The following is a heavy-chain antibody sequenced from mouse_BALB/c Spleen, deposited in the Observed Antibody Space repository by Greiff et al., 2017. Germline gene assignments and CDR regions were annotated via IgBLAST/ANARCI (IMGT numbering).Heavy chain of an antibody. Sequence: EVQLVESGGGLVQPKGSLKLSCAASGFTFNTYAMNWVRQAPGKGLEWVARIRSKSNNYATYYADSVKDRFTISRTDSQSMLYLQMNNLKTEDTAMYYCVRHGYYVMDYWGQGTSVTVSS. V-gene: IGHV10-1*02. CDR3: VRHGYYVMDY. J-gene: IGHJ4*01. CDR1: GFTFNTYA. CDR2: IRSKSNNYAT.